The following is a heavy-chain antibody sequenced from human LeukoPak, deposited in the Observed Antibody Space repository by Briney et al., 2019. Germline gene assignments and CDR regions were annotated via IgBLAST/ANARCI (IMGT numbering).Heavy chain of an antibody. Sequence: GGSLRLSCAASGFAFSSFWIYWVRHAPGKGLVWVSRIKSDGSETLYADSVKGRFTISRDNAKNTLYLQMNSLRAEDSAVYYCARVRMGDDFNPFDYWGQGTLVTVSS. J-gene: IGHJ4*02. D-gene: IGHD3-16*01. V-gene: IGHV3-74*01. CDR3: ARVRMGDDFNPFDY. CDR2: IKSDGSET. CDR1: GFAFSSFW.